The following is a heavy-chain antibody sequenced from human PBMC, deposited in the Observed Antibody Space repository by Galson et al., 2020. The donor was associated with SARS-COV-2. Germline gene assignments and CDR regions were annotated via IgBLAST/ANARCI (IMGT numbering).Heavy chain of an antibody. CDR1: GFSLSTSGMC. Sequence: SGPTLVKPTQTLTLTCTFSGFSLSTSGMCVSWIRQPPGKALEWLARIDWDDDKYYSTSLKTRLTISKDTSKNQVVLTMTNMDPVDTATYYWARTLCGSGSTATDYWGQGTIVTVSS. CDR3: ARTLCGSGSTATDY. J-gene: IGHJ4*02. V-gene: IGHV2-70*11. D-gene: IGHD3-10*01. CDR2: IDWDDDK.